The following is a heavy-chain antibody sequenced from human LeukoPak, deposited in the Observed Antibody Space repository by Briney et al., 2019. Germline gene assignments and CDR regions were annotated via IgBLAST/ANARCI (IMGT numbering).Heavy chain of an antibody. J-gene: IGHJ4*02. Sequence: SETLSLTCTVSGGSISSSSWHWGWIRQPPGKGLEWIGSIHYNGSTYYNPSLKSRVTISVDTSKNQFSLKLSSVTAADTAVYYCARMEAWVGFTTGPRGFDYWGQGTLVTVSS. D-gene: IGHD1-26*01. CDR1: GGSISSSSWH. CDR3: ARMEAWVGFTTGPRGFDY. CDR2: IHYNGST. V-gene: IGHV4-39*07.